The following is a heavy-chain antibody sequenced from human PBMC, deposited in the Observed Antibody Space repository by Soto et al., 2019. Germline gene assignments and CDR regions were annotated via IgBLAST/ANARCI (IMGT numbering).Heavy chain of an antibody. CDR2: ISSTGSMT. V-gene: IGHV3-48*01. J-gene: IGHJ5*02. D-gene: IGHD2-15*01. CDR1: GFTFSSYS. Sequence: EVQVVESGGGLVQPGGSLGLSCVASGFTFSSYSMNWVRQAPGKGLEWISYISSTGSMTYYADSVKGRFTISRDNAKNSLYLQLNYLRPEDTAVYYCARVHCGVGSCYDGDSWFDPWGQGTLVTVSS. CDR3: ARVHCGVGSCYDGDSWFDP.